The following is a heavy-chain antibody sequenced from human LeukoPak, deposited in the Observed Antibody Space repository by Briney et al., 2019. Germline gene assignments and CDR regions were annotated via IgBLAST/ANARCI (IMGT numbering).Heavy chain of an antibody. V-gene: IGHV3-21*06. Sequence: GGSLRLSCTVSALTFSTSGFNWVRQAPGKGLEWVASIGPTGSDRYHADSIKGLFTISRDNANNFLYLQMNSLRAEDTAVYYCATETNGRHYDYWGQGTLLTVS. CDR3: ATETNGRHYDY. CDR2: IGPTGSDR. D-gene: IGHD1-14*01. J-gene: IGHJ4*02. CDR1: ALTFSTSG.